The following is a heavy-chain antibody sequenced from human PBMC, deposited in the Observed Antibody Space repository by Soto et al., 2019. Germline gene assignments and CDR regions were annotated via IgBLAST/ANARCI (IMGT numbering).Heavy chain of an antibody. CDR3: ANHPRAEYDFWSGYSGINWFDP. CDR2: ISGSGGST. CDR1: GFTFSSYA. V-gene: IGHV3-23*01. J-gene: IGHJ5*02. D-gene: IGHD3-3*01. Sequence: PGGSLRLSCAASGFTFSSYAMSWVRQAPGKGLEWVSAISGSGGSTYYADSVKGRFTISRDNSKNTLYLQMNSLRAEDTAVYYCANHPRAEYDFWSGYSGINWFDPWGQGTLVTVSS.